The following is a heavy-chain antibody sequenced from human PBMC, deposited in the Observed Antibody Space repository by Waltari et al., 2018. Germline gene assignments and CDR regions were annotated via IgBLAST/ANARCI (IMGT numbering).Heavy chain of an antibody. CDR3: ARDFWSGFPFGVDGR. V-gene: IGHV3-7*01. Sequence: EVQLVESGGGLVQPGGSLRLSCAASGFTFSSYWMSWVRQAPGKGLEWVANIKQDGSEKYYVDSVKGRFTISRDNAKNSLYLLMNSLRAEDTAVYYCARDFWSGFPFGVDGRWGQGTLVTVSS. CDR1: GFTFSSYW. D-gene: IGHD3-3*01. J-gene: IGHJ4*02. CDR2: IKQDGSEK.